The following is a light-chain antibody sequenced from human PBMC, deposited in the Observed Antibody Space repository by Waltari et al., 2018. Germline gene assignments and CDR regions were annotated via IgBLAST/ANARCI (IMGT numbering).Light chain of an antibody. CDR3: QQYNNWPPT. V-gene: IGKV3-15*01. J-gene: IGKJ3*01. Sequence: EQVMPQSPATMSVSPGERATLYRRASQSVGSYLAWYQLKPGQAPRLLIYGASTRATGIPSRFSGSGSGTEFTLTISSLQSEDFAVYYCQQYNNWPPTFGPGTKVDIK. CDR1: QSVGSY. CDR2: GAS.